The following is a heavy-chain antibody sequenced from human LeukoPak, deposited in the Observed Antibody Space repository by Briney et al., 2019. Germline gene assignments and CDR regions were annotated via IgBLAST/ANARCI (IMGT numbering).Heavy chain of an antibody. CDR1: SGSIIRYH. CDR2: LGTSGSP. J-gene: IGHJ2*01. Sequence: SETLSLTCNVSSGSIIRYHWSWIRQPAGKGLEWIGRLGTSGSPNYNPSLKGRVAMSVDTSKNQLSLKLNSVTAADTAVYYCARTRDTALNYFDVWGRGTLVTVSS. V-gene: IGHV4-4*07. CDR3: ARTRDTALNYFDV. D-gene: IGHD5-18*01.